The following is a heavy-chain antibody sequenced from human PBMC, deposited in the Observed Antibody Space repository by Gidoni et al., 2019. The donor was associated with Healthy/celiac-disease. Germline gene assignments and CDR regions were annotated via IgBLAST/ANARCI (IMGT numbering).Heavy chain of an antibody. Sequence: QVQLQASGPGLVKPSETLSLPCTVSGGSISSYYSSWIRQPPGEGLEWIGYIYSSGSTTYNPSLKSRVTISVDTSKNQFSLKLSSVTAADTAVYYCARDRGYCSSTSCYYYYGMDVWGQGTTVTVSS. J-gene: IGHJ6*02. CDR3: ARDRGYCSSTSCYYYYGMDV. D-gene: IGHD2-2*01. CDR2: IYSSGST. V-gene: IGHV4-59*01. CDR1: GGSISSYY.